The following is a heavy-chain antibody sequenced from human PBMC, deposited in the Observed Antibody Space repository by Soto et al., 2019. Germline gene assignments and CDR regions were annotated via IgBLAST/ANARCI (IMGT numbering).Heavy chain of an antibody. Sequence: QVQLQESGPGLVKPSVTLSLTCAVSGGSISSSNWWSWVRQPPGKGLEWIGEIYHSGSTNYNPSLTSRVTITVDKSKNQFSLKLSSVTAADTAVYYCARYLTYGDYGLHDAFDIWGQGTMVTVSS. V-gene: IGHV4-4*02. CDR3: ARYLTYGDYGLHDAFDI. CDR2: IYHSGST. J-gene: IGHJ3*02. CDR1: GGSISSSNW. D-gene: IGHD4-17*01.